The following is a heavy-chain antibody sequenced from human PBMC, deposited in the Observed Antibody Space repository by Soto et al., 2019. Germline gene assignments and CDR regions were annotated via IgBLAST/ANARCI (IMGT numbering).Heavy chain of an antibody. D-gene: IGHD3-16*01. V-gene: IGHV3-23*01. CDR3: AKDRRAGGNSAFYFDF. CDR1: GFKFSNYA. J-gene: IGHJ4*02. CDR2: ISATGGGT. Sequence: GGSLRLSCAASGFKFSNYAMSWVRQAPGKGLEWASLISATGGGTYYADSVKGRFTISRDNSHNTLYLQVHSLTAEDTAVYYCAKDRRAGGNSAFYFDFWGQGAQVTVSS.